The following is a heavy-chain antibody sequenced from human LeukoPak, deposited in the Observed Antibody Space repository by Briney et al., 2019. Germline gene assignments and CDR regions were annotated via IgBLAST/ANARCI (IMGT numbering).Heavy chain of an antibody. CDR1: GYTFTSYY. CDR2: INPSGGST. V-gene: IGHV1-46*01. D-gene: IGHD3-16*02. Sequence: ASVKVSCKASGYTFTSYYMHWVRQAPGQGLEWMGIINPSGGSTSYAQKFQGRVTMTTDTSTSTAYMELRSLRSDDTAVYYCARLGYDYVWGSDRSAPNFDYWGQGTLVTVSS. CDR3: ARLGYDYVWGSDRSAPNFDY. J-gene: IGHJ4*02.